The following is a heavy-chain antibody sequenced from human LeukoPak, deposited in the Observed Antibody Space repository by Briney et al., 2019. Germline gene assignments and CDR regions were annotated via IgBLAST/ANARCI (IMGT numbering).Heavy chain of an antibody. CDR1: GFPFSSYL. D-gene: IGHD3-10*01. CDR3: AKGDRGLPSRGVIWFDP. Sequence: GGSLRLSCAAPGFPFSSYLMSWVRQAPGKGLEWVSTVSANGANTYYADSVKGRFTVSRDNSKSTLYLQMNSLRVGDTAVYYCAKGDRGLPSRGVIWFDPWGQGTLVTVSS. CDR2: VSANGANT. J-gene: IGHJ5*02. V-gene: IGHV3-23*01.